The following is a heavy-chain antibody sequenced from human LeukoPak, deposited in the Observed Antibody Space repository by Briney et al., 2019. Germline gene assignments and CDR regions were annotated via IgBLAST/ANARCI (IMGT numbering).Heavy chain of an antibody. V-gene: IGHV3-53*01. D-gene: IGHD1-20*01. CDR3: ARVAFRSSSYISGIDY. CDR1: GLTVTSNY. J-gene: IGHJ4*02. Sequence: PGGSLRLSCAASGLTVTSNYMRWVRQAPGKGLEWVSVIYSGGSTYYADSVKGRFTISRDNSKNTLYLQMNNLRAEDTAVYYCARVAFRSSSYISGIDYWGQGTLVTVSS. CDR2: IYSGGST.